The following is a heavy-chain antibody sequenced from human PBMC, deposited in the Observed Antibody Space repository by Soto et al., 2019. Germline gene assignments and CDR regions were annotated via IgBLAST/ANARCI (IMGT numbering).Heavy chain of an antibody. CDR3: AKTSYDSSGYYPNYYFDY. D-gene: IGHD3-22*01. V-gene: IGHV3-23*04. CDR2: ISGSGGST. J-gene: IGHJ4*02. Sequence: EVQLVESGGGLIQPGGSLRLSCAASGFTVSSNYMSWVRQAPGKGLEWVSAISGSGGSTYYADSVKGRFTISRDNSKNTLYLQMNSLRAEDTAVYYCAKTSYDSSGYYPNYYFDYWGQGTLVTVSS. CDR1: GFTVSSNY.